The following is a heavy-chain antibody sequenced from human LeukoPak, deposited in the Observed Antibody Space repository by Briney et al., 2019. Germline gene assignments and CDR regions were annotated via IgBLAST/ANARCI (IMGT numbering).Heavy chain of an antibody. CDR1: GFTFDDYA. V-gene: IGHV3-9*01. CDR2: ISWDSGSM. CDR3: AKDMRGSSGFDY. J-gene: IGHJ4*02. D-gene: IGHD6-6*01. Sequence: GGSLRLSCAASGFTFDDYAMYWVRQGPRKGLERVSGISWDSGSMGYADSVKGRFTISRDNAKNSLYLQMNSLRAEDTALYYCAKDMRGSSGFDYWGQGTLVTVSS.